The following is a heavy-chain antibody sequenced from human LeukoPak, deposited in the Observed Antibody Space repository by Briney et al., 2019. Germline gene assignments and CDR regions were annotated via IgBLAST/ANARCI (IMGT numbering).Heavy chain of an antibody. J-gene: IGHJ6*03. V-gene: IGHV4-39*01. CDR1: GGSISSSSYY. CDR3: ARHGSRRYYDSSGYQRGGGRLYYYYYMDV. CDR2: INHSGST. D-gene: IGHD3-22*01. Sequence: PSETLSLTCTVSGGSISSSSYYWGWIRQPPGKGLEWIGEINHSGSTNYNPSLKSRVTISVDTSKNQFSLKLSSVTAADTAVYYCARHGSRRYYDSSGYQRGGGRLYYYYYMDVWGKGTTVTISS.